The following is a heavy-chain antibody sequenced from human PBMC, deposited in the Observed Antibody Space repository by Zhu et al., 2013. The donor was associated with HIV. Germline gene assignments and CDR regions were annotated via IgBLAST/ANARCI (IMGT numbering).Heavy chain of an antibody. J-gene: IGHJ5*02. CDR3: ATDRPLVCHGVCYPGT. D-gene: IGHD2-8*01. CDR1: GYTFNTYD. V-gene: IGHV1-8*02. CDR2: MNPNSGHT. Sequence: QVQLVQSGAEVKKPGASVKVSCTASGYTFNTYDINWVRQATGQGLEWMGWMNPNSGHTGYAQKFQGRVTMTEDTSTDTAYMELSSLRSEDTAVYYCATDRPLVCHGVCYPGTWGQGTLVTVSS.